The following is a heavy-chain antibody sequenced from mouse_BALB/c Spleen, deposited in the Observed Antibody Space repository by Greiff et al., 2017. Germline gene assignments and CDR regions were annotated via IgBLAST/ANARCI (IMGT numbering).Heavy chain of an antibody. CDR1: GFTFSSYG. CDR2: ISSGGSYT. Sequence: DVQLQESGGDLVKPGGSLKLSCAASGFTFSSYGMSWVRQTPDKRLEWVATISSGGSYTYYPDSVKGRFTISRDNAKNTLYLQMSSLKSEDTAMYYCARHDPGYFDYWGQGTTLTVSS. CDR3: ARHDPGYFDY. J-gene: IGHJ2*01. V-gene: IGHV5-6*01.